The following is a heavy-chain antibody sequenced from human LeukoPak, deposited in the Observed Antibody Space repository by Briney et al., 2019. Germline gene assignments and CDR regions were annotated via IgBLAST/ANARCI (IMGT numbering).Heavy chain of an antibody. D-gene: IGHD6-13*01. CDR2: IRYDGSNK. V-gene: IGHV3-30*02. CDR1: GFTFSIYG. J-gene: IGHJ4*02. Sequence: PGGSLRLSCAASGFTFSIYGMHGVRQAPGKGLEWVAFIRYDGSNKYYADSVRGLFTISRDNSKTTLYLQMNSMRAEDTAVYYCAKDRIAAAGHWGQGTLVTVSS. CDR3: AKDRIAAAGH.